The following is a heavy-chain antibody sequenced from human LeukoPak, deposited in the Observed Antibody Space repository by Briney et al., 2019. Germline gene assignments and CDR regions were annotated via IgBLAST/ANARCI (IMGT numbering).Heavy chain of an antibody. CDR2: IHYTGNT. J-gene: IGHJ4*02. CDR3: ARGALLWFGDRMEYYFDY. CDR1: GGSISSYY. D-gene: IGHD3-10*01. Sequence: SETLSLTCTVSGGSISSYYWSWIRQSPGKVLECIGYIHYTGNTNYNPSLKSRVTISVDTSKNQFSLKLSSMTAADTAVYYCARGALLWFGDRMEYYFDYWGQGTLLTVSS. V-gene: IGHV4-59*01.